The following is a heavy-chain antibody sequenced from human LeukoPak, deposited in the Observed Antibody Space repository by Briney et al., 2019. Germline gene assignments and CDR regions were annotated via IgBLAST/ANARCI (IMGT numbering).Heavy chain of an antibody. CDR2: VNSDGSST. J-gene: IGHJ4*02. CDR1: GFTFSSSW. Sequence: GGSLRLSCAASGFTFSSSWMHWVRQAPGKGLEWVSRVNSDGSSTTYADSVKGRFTISRDNAENTLYLQMNSLRAEDTAVYYCARVVDDYDSGGYSWFDFWGQGALVTVSS. V-gene: IGHV3-74*01. D-gene: IGHD3-22*01. CDR3: ARVVDDYDSGGYSWFDF.